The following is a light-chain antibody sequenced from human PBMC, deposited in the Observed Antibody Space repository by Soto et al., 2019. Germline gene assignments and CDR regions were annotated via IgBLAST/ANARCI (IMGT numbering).Light chain of an antibody. J-gene: IGKJ5*01. CDR3: QQYNSWPPIT. Sequence: EIVMTQSPATLAVSPGETSSRSCRASQSAGNFLAWYQQKPCQAPRLLIYGASTRATGIPDRFSGSGSGTEFTLTISSLQSEDFAVYYCQQYNSWPPITFGQGTRLEIK. V-gene: IGKV3-15*01. CDR2: GAS. CDR1: QSAGNF.